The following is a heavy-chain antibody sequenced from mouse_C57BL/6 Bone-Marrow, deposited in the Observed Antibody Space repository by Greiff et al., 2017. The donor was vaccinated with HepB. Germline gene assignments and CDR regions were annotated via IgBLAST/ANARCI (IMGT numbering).Heavy chain of an antibody. CDR2: IRSKSNNYAT. Sequence: DVMLVESGGGLVQPKGSLKLSCAASGFSFNTYAMNWVRQAPGKGLEWVARIRSKSNNYATYYADSVKDRFTISRDDSESMLYLQMNNLKTEDTAMYYCVRQGATVVPYFDYWGQGTTLTVSS. D-gene: IGHD1-1*01. V-gene: IGHV10-1*01. CDR1: GFSFNTYA. CDR3: VRQGATVVPYFDY. J-gene: IGHJ2*01.